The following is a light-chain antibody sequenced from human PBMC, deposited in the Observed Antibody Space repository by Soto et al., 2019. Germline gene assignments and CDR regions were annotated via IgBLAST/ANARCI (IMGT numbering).Light chain of an antibody. V-gene: IGKV3-20*01. CDR3: QQYGGSLSWT. Sequence: EIVLTQSPGTLSLSPGERATLSCRASQSVTSSYLTWYQQKPGQAPRLLIYGASNRATGIPDRFSGSGSGTDFTLSISRLEPEDFAVYYCQQYGGSLSWTFGQGTKVDIK. J-gene: IGKJ1*01. CDR2: GAS. CDR1: QSVTSSY.